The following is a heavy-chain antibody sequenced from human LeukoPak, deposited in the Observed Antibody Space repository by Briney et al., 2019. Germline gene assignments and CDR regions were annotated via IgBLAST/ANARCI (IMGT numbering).Heavy chain of an antibody. CDR2: ISGSGGMT. D-gene: IGHD5-12*01. J-gene: IGHJ4*02. Sequence: PGGSLRLSCAASGFIFSSHAMNWVRQAPGKGLEWVSVISGSGGMTYYADSVKGRFTISRDNAKNSLYLQMNSLRAEDTAVYYCARTASGYDTQYFDYWGQGTLVTVSS. CDR1: GFIFSSHA. CDR3: ARTASGYDTQYFDY. V-gene: IGHV3-23*01.